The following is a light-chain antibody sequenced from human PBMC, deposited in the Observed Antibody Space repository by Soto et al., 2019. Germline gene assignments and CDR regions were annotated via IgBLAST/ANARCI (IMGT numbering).Light chain of an antibody. CDR2: GAS. Sequence: IQLTQSPSSLSASVGDRVTITCRASQGINSYLAWYQQKPGNAPKLLIYGASTLQSGVPLRFSGSGSETEFTLTISSLQPEDFATYYCQQPNSYPITFGPGTKVDIK. V-gene: IGKV1-9*01. CDR1: QGINSY. CDR3: QQPNSYPIT. J-gene: IGKJ3*01.